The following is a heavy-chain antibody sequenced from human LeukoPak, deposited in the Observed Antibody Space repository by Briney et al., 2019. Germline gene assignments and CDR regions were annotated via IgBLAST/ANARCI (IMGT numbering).Heavy chain of an antibody. CDR2: INPNSGGT. CDR3: ARAPGGAYCGGYCPDAFDI. J-gene: IGHJ3*02. V-gene: IGHV1-2*02. CDR1: GYTFTGYY. Sequence: ASVKVSCKASGYTFTGYYMHWVRQAPGQGLEWMGWINPNSGGTNYAQKFQGRVTMTRDTSISTAYMELSRLRSDDTAVYYCARAPGGAYCGGYCPDAFDIWGQGTMVTVSS. D-gene: IGHD2-21*02.